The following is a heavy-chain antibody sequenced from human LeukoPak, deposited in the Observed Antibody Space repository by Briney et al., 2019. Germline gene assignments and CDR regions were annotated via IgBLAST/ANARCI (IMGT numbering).Heavy chain of an antibody. V-gene: IGHV3-21*01. CDR1: GFTFNNYA. CDR3: ARARGTYYYYAMDV. Sequence: GGSLRLSCATSGFTFNNYAMNWVRQAPGKGLEWVSSISSSSNYFYYADSVKGRFTISRDSAKNSLYLQMNSLRAEDTAVYYCARARGTYYYYAMDVWGQGTTVTVSS. CDR2: ISSSSNYF. D-gene: IGHD1-26*01. J-gene: IGHJ6*02.